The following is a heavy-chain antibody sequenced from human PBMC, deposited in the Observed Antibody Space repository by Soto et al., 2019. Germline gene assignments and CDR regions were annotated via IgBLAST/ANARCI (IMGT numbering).Heavy chain of an antibody. V-gene: IGHV3-7*01. J-gene: IGHJ4*02. CDR1: GFTFSSYW. CDR2: INQDGSEK. D-gene: IGHD7-27*01. Sequence: EVQLVESGGGLVQPGGSLRLSCAASGFTFSSYWRNWVRQAPGKGLEWVANINQDGSEKYFVDSVKGRFTISRDNAKNSLYLQMNSLRAEDTAIYYCARGLGGWIGGQGTLVTVSS. CDR3: ARGLGGWI.